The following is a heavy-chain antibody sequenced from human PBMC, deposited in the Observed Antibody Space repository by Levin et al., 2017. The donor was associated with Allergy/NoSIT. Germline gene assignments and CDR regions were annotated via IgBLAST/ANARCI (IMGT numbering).Heavy chain of an antibody. CDR3: ARQALVAGPGIDN. D-gene: IGHD6-19*01. CDR2: VYPGNSDT. J-gene: IGHJ4*02. V-gene: IGHV5-51*01. CDR1: GYSFTNYW. Sequence: HGESLKISCETSGYSFTNYWIGWVRQMPGKGLEWMGIVYPGNSDTRYSPSFQGQVTISADKSISTAYLQWSSLKDSDTAMYYCARQALVAGPGIDNWGQGTLVTVSS.